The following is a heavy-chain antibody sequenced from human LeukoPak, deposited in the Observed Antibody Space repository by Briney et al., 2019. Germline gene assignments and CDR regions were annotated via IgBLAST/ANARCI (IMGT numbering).Heavy chain of an antibody. CDR1: GFSLSTSGMR. CDR2: IDWDDDK. J-gene: IGHJ4*02. Sequence: ESGPTLVNPTQTLTLTCTFSGFSLSTSGMRVSWIHQPPGKALEWLARIDWDDDKFYSTSLKTRLTISKDTSKNQVVLTMTNMDPVDTATYYCARLNSGTYLDHWGQGTLVTVSS. V-gene: IGHV2-70*04. CDR3: ARLNSGTYLDH. D-gene: IGHD1-26*01.